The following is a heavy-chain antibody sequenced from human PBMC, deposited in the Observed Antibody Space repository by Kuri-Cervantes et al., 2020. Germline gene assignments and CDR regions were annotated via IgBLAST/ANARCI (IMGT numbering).Heavy chain of an antibody. CDR1: GFTFSSYW. CDR2: IKQDGSEK. V-gene: IGHV3-7*01. CDR3: ARDPASPGVIVLDY. D-gene: IGHD3-16*02. J-gene: IGHJ4*02. Sequence: GGSLRLSCAASGFTFSSYWMSWVRQAPGKGLEWVADIKQDGSEKYYVDSMKGRFTISRDNSKNTLYLQMNSLRAEDTAVYYCARDPASPGVIVLDYWGQGTLVTVSS.